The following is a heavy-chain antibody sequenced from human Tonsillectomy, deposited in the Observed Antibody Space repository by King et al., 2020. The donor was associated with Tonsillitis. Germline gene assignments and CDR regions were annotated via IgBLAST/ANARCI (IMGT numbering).Heavy chain of an antibody. J-gene: IGHJ4*02. V-gene: IGHV4-39*07. CDR1: GGSISSSSYY. D-gene: IGHD3-22*01. CDR2: IYYSGST. CDR3: AIVYYYDSSGYYYEGYFDY. Sequence: QLQESGPGLVKPSETLSLTCTVSGGSISSSSYYWGWIRQPPGKGLEWIGSIYYSGSTYYNPSLKSRVTISVDTSKNQFSLKLSSVTAADTAVYYCAIVYYYDSSGYYYEGYFDYWGQGTLVTVSS.